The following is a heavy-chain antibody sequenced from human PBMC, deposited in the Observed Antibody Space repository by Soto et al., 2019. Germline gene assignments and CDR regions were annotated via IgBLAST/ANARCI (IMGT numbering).Heavy chain of an antibody. CDR3: TRDGLASSSWYSGMDV. CDR2: IRSKAYGGTT. J-gene: IGHJ6*02. D-gene: IGHD6-13*01. CDR1: GLTFGDYV. V-gene: IGHV3-49*03. Sequence: RRLSCASSGLTFGDYVVSWFRQAPGKGLEWVGFIRSKAYGGTTEYAASVKGRFTISRDDSKSIAYLQMNSLKTEDTAVYYCTRDGLASSSWYSGMDVWGQGTTVTVSS.